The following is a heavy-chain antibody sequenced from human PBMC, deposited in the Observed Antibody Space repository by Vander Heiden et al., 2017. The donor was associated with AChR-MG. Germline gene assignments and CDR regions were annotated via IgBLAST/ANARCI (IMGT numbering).Heavy chain of an antibody. Sequence: EVQLLESGGGLVQPGGSLRLSCAASGFTFSRYAMGWGRQAPGKGLEWVSAISGSGGSTYYADSVKGRFTISRDNSKNTLYLQMNSLRAEDTAVYYCAKPPNPTLQLRLQWFSDYWGQGTLVTVSS. CDR1: GFTFSRYA. J-gene: IGHJ4*02. CDR3: AKPPNPTLQLRLQWFSDY. CDR2: ISGSGGST. D-gene: IGHD3-10*01. V-gene: IGHV3-23*01.